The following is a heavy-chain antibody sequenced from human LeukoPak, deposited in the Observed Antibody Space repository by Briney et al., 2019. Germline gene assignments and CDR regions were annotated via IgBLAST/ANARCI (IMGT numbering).Heavy chain of an antibody. V-gene: IGHV3-33*01. J-gene: IGHJ6*02. Sequence: PGRSLRLSCAASGFXFXSYGMHWXRQAPGKGLEWVAVIWXXGSNKYYADSVKGRFTISRDNSKNTLYLQMNSLRAEDTAVYYCARDCSSTSCKGYYYGMDVWGQGTTVTVSS. CDR1: GFXFXSYG. CDR3: ARDCSSTSCKGYYYGMDV. D-gene: IGHD2-2*01. CDR2: IWXXGSNK.